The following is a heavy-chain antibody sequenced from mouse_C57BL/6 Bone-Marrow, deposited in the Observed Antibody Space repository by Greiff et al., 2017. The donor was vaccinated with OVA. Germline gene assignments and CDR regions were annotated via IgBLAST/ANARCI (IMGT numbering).Heavy chain of an antibody. CDR3: ARPGFAY. Sequence: DVQLVESGGGLVKPGGSLKLSCAASGFTFRDYGMHWVRQAPEKGLEWVAYISSGSSTIYYADTVKGRFTISRDNAKNTLFLQMTSLRSEDTAMYYCARPGFAYWGQGTLVTVSA. CDR2: ISSGSSTI. V-gene: IGHV5-17*01. J-gene: IGHJ3*01. CDR1: GFTFRDYG.